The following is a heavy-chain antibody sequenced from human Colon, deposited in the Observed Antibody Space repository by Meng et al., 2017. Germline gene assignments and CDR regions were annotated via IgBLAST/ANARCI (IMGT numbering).Heavy chain of an antibody. D-gene: IGHD3-10*01. CDR3: ARVGGPDAMVRGVITTDFDY. Sequence: QVELVQSVAEVEQPGASVKVSCKAAGYTFTSYGISWVRQAPGQGLEWMGWISAYNGNTNYAQKLQGRVTMTTDTSTSTAYMELRSLRSDDTAVYYCARVGGPDAMVRGVITTDFDYWGQGTLVTVSS. CDR1: GYTFTSYG. J-gene: IGHJ4*02. V-gene: IGHV1-18*01. CDR2: ISAYNGNT.